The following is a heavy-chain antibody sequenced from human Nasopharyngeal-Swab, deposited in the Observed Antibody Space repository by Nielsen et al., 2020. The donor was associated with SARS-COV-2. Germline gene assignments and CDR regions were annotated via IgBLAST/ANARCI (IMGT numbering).Heavy chain of an antibody. J-gene: IGHJ3*02. CDR3: AKGDIVLMVYPASAFDI. CDR1: GFTFDDYA. Sequence: GGSLRLSCAASGFTFDDYAMHWVRQAPGKGLEWVSGISWHSGSIGYADSVQGRFTISRDNAKNSLYLQMNSLSAEDTALYYCAKGDIVLMVYPASAFDIWGQGTMVTVSS. CDR2: ISWHSGSI. D-gene: IGHD2-8*01. V-gene: IGHV3-9*01.